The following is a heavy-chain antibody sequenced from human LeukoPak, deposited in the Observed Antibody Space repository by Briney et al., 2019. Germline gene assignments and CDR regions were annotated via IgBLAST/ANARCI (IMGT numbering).Heavy chain of an antibody. D-gene: IGHD3-16*01. V-gene: IGHV3-21*01. J-gene: IGHJ3*02. CDR3: ARDLIIWGASLLGAFDI. CDR2: ISSSSSYI. Sequence: GGSLRLSCAASGFTFSSYSMTWVRQAPGKGLEWVSSISSSSSYIYYADSVKGRFTISRDNAKNSLYLQMNSLRAEDAAVYYCARDLIIWGASLLGAFDIWGQGTMVTVSS. CDR1: GFTFSSYS.